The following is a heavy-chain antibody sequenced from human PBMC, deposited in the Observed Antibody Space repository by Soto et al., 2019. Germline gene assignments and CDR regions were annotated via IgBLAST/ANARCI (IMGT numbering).Heavy chain of an antibody. D-gene: IGHD2-15*01. CDR2: ISSSGSTI. V-gene: IGHV3-11*01. J-gene: IGHJ6*03. CDR3: ARAPGYCSGGSCYAVYYCYYMDV. CDR1: GFTFSDYY. Sequence: GGSLRLSCAASGFTFSDYYMSWIRQAPGKGLEWVSYISSSGSTIYYADSVKGRFTISRDNAKNSLYLQMNSLRAEDTAVYYCARAPGYCSGGSCYAVYYCYYMDVWGKGTTVTVSS.